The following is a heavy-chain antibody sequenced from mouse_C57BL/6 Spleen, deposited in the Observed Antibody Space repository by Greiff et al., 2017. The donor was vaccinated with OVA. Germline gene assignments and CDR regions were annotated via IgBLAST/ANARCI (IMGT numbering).Heavy chain of an antibody. CDR3: ARGDWDRYFDV. Sequence: QVQLQQPGADLVKPGASVKLSCKASGYTFTSYWMYWVRQRPGRGLEWIGGLDPNSGGTKYNERVKSKATLTVDKPSSTAYMQLSSLTSEDSAVYYCARGDWDRYFDVWGTGTTVTVSS. CDR1: GYTFTSYW. D-gene: IGHD4-1*01. CDR2: LDPNSGGT. V-gene: IGHV1-72*01. J-gene: IGHJ1*03.